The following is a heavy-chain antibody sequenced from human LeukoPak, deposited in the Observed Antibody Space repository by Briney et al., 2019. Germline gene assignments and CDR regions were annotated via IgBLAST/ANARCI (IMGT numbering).Heavy chain of an antibody. CDR3: ASLKRPAYYYDSSGYYY. V-gene: IGHV1-2*02. D-gene: IGHD3-22*01. CDR2: INPNSGGT. CDR1: GYTFTGYY. Sequence: ASVKFSCKASGYTFTGYYMHWVRQAPGQGLEWMGWINPNSGGTNYAQKFQGRVTMTRDTSISTAYMELSRLRSDDTAVYYCASLKRPAYYYDSSGYYYWGQGTLVTVSS. J-gene: IGHJ4*02.